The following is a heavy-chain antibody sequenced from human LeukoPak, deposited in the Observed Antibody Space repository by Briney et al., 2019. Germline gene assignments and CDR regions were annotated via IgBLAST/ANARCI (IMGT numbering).Heavy chain of an antibody. CDR3: ARDGGWGTAYYMDV. Sequence: GGSLRLSCAASGFTFSSYAMHWVRQAPGKGLEWVAVISYDGSNKYYADSVKGRFTISRDNSKNTLYLQMNSLRAEDTAVYYCARDGGWGTAYYMDVWGKGTTVTVS. V-gene: IGHV3-30*04. D-gene: IGHD6-19*01. CDR1: GFTFSSYA. J-gene: IGHJ6*03. CDR2: ISYDGSNK.